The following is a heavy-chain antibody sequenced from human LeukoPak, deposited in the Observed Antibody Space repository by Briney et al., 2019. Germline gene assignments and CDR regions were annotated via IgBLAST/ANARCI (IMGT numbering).Heavy chain of an antibody. Sequence: GESLQISCKGSGYSFTSYWIGWVRQMPGKGLEWMGIIYPGDSDTRYSPSFQGQVTISADKSISTAYLQWSSLKAPDTAMYYCARGYYDFWSGLLYYFDYWGQGTLVTVSS. D-gene: IGHD3-3*01. V-gene: IGHV5-51*01. CDR2: IYPGDSDT. CDR3: ARGYYDFWSGLLYYFDY. J-gene: IGHJ4*02. CDR1: GYSFTSYW.